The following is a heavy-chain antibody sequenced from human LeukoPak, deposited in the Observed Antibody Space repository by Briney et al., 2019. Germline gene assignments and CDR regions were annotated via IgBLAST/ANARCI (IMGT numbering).Heavy chain of an antibody. J-gene: IGHJ4*02. CDR2: ISGSGGTA. CDR3: AKDHLPGIVVADRDY. Sequence: GGSLRLSCAASGFTFNRYGMSWVRQAPGKGLEWVSAISGSGGTAYYADSVKGRFTISRDNSKNTLYLQINSLRAEDTAVYYCAKDHLPGIVVADRDYWGQGTLVAVSS. V-gene: IGHV3-23*01. D-gene: IGHD6-19*01. CDR1: GFTFNRYG.